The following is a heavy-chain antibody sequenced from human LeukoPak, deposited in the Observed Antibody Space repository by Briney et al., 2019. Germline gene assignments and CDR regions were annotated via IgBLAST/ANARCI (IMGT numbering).Heavy chain of an antibody. CDR2: ISWNSGSI. D-gene: IGHD3-22*01. CDR3: ARDPYYYDSSGYYLTFPDY. V-gene: IGHV3-9*01. Sequence: GGSLRLSCAASGFTFGDYAMHWVRHAPGKGLEWVSGISWNSGSIGYADSVKGRFTISRDNAKNSLYLQMNSLRAEDTAVYYCARDPYYYDSSGYYLTFPDYWGQGTLVTVSS. CDR1: GFTFGDYA. J-gene: IGHJ4*02.